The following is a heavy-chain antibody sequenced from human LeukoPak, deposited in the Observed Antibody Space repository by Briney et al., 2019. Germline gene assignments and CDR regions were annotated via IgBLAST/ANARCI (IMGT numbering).Heavy chain of an antibody. Sequence: ASVKVSCKASGYTFTGYYMHWVRQAPGQGLEWMGWINPNSGGTNYAQKFQGRVTMTRDTSISTAYMELSRLRSDDTAVYYCARDGHYYYDSPEWFDPWGQGTLVTVSS. V-gene: IGHV1-2*02. CDR1: GYTFTGYY. CDR2: INPNSGGT. D-gene: IGHD3-22*01. J-gene: IGHJ5*02. CDR3: ARDGHYYYDSPEWFDP.